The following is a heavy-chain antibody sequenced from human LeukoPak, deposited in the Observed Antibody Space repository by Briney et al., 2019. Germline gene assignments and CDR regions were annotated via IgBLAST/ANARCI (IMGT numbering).Heavy chain of an antibody. CDR2: INHSGST. D-gene: IGHD6-19*01. Sequence: NPSETLSDTCAVYGGSFCGYFPSWIRQPPGKGLEWIGEINHSGSTNYNPSLRSRVTISVDTSKNQFSLKFTSMTAADTAVYYCATSSKTQGLSPGDGFYVSGRETLVTVSS. V-gene: IGHV4-34*01. CDR1: GGSFCGYF. J-gene: IGHJ3*01. CDR3: ATSSKTQGLSPGDGFYV.